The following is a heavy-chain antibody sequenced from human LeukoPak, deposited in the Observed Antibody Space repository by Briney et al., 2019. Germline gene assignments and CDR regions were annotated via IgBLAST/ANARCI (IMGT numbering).Heavy chain of an antibody. J-gene: IGHJ3*02. CDR2: IYHSGST. CDR3: ARDLPNSYGSSGAFDI. CDR1: GGSISSSNW. V-gene: IGHV4-4*02. D-gene: IGHD5-18*01. Sequence: PSETLSLTCAVSGGSISSSNWWSWVRRPPGKGLEWIGEIYHSGSTNYNPSLKSRVTISVDTSKNQFSLKLSSVTAADTAVYYCARDLPNSYGSSGAFDIWGQGTMVTVSS.